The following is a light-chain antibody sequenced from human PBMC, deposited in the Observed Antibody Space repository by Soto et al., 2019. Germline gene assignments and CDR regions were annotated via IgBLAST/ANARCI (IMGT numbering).Light chain of an antibody. J-gene: IGKJ1*01. CDR1: QSISSW. V-gene: IGKV1-5*01. CDR3: QQYNSYPK. CDR2: DAS. Sequence: GARVTITCRASQSISSWLAWYQQKPGKAPKLLIYDASSLESGVPSRFSGSGSGTEFTLTISSLQPDDFATYYCQQYNSYPKFGEGTKVDI.